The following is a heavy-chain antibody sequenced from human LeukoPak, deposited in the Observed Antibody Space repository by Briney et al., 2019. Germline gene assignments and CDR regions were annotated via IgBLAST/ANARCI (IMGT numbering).Heavy chain of an antibody. CDR3: ARHGKVGYSSSWFDY. Sequence: GESLKISCKGSAYSFTSYWIGWVRQMPGKGLEWMGIIYVGDSDTKYSPSFQGQVTISADKSISTAYLQWSSLKASDTAMYYCARHGKVGYSSSWFDYWGQGTLVTVSS. CDR1: AYSFTSYW. J-gene: IGHJ4*02. D-gene: IGHD6-13*01. CDR2: IYVGDSDT. V-gene: IGHV5-51*01.